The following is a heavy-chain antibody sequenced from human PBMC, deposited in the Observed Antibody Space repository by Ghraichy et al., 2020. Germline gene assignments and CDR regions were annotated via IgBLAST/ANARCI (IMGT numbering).Heavy chain of an antibody. J-gene: IGHJ4*02. CDR2: INPSGGST. Sequence: ASVKVSCKASGYTFTSYYMHWVRQAPGQGLEWMGIINPSGGSTSYAQKFQGRVTMTRDTSTSTVYMELSSLRSEDTAVYYCQINTVGATSRAAFAGPYGDYWGQGTLVTVSS. CDR1: GYTFTSYY. V-gene: IGHV1-46*01. CDR3: QINTVGATSRAAFAGPYGDY. D-gene: IGHD1-26*01.